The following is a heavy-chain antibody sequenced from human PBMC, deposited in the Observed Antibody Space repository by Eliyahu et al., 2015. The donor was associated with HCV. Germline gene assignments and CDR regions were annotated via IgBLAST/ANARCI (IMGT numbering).Heavy chain of an antibody. CDR2: FYYRWGP. V-gene: IGHV4-59*08. CDR1: GGSISSYY. Sequence: QVQLQESGPGLVKPSETLSLTCTVSGGSISSYYWSWIRQPPGKGLEWIGVFYYRWGPHHNPSLKSRVTISVDTSKNQFSLKLSSVTAADTAVYYCASLSSGSSRDYWGQGTLVTVSS. D-gene: IGHD1-26*01. J-gene: IGHJ4*02. CDR3: ASLSSGSSRDY.